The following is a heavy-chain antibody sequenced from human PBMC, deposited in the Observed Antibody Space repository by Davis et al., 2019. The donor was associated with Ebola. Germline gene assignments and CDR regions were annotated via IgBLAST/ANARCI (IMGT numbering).Heavy chain of an antibody. V-gene: IGHV1-8*01. Sequence: AASVTVSCKASGYTFTSYDINWVRQATGQGLEWMGWMNPNSGNTGYAQKFQGRVTMTRNTSISTAYMELSSLRSEDTAVYYCARRIMTTRLFDPWGQGTLVTVSS. CDR2: MNPNSGNT. CDR3: ARRIMTTRLFDP. D-gene: IGHD3-16*01. CDR1: GYTFTSYD. J-gene: IGHJ5*02.